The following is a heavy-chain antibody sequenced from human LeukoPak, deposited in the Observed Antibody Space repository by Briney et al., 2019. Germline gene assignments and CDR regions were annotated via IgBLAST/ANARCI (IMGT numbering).Heavy chain of an antibody. J-gene: IGHJ4*02. CDR1: GGSISSYY. Sequence: SETLSLTCTVSGGSISSYYWSWIRQPPGKGLEWIGYIYYSGSTNYNPSLKSRVTISVDTSKNQFSLKLSSVTAADTAVYFCAREKLPPRYFDYWGQGTLVTVSS. CDR3: AREKLPPRYFDY. D-gene: IGHD5-24*01. CDR2: IYYSGST. V-gene: IGHV4-59*12.